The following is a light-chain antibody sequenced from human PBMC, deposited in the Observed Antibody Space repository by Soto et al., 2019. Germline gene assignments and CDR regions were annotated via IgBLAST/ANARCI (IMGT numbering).Light chain of an antibody. CDR3: QQYGSSPLT. V-gene: IGKV3-20*01. J-gene: IGKJ4*01. CDR2: GAS. Sequence: EIVLTQSPGTLSSSPGERATLSCRASQSVSSSYLAWYQQRPGQAPGLLIYGASSRATGIPDRFSGSGSGTDFTLTISRLEPEDFAVYYCQQYGSSPLTFGGGTKVEIK. CDR1: QSVSSSY.